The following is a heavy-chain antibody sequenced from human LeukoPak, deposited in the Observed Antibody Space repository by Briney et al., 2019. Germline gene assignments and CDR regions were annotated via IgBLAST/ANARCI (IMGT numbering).Heavy chain of an antibody. CDR3: AKDLTGRYCSSTSCYTPYDAFDI. V-gene: IGHV3-74*01. CDR1: GFTFSSHW. CDR2: INTDGSST. D-gene: IGHD2-2*02. J-gene: IGHJ3*02. Sequence: GGSLRLSCAASGFTFSSHWIHWIRQAPGKGLVWVSRINTDGSSTSYADSVKGRFTISRDNAKNTLYLQMNSLRAEDTAVYYCAKDLTGRYCSSTSCYTPYDAFDIWGQGTMVTVSS.